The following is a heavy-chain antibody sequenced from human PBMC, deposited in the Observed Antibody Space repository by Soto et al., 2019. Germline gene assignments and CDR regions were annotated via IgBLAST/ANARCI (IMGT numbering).Heavy chain of an antibody. V-gene: IGHV1-69*06. CDR2: TSPIFGSG. Sequence: QVQLVQSGAEVKMPGSSVKVSCKASGGTFSTNPISWVRQAPGQGLEWMGGTSPIFGSGSSSQTFHGRLTVTADKSTNTDYMELSNLTSGDTAVYYCARRQSGGFHRYFDSWGQGTLVTVSS. D-gene: IGHD2-15*01. J-gene: IGHJ4*02. CDR3: ARRQSGGFHRYFDS. CDR1: GGTFSTNP.